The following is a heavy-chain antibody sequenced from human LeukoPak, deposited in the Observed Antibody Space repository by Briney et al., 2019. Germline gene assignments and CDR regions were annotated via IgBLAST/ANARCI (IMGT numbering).Heavy chain of an antibody. J-gene: IGHJ4*02. CDR3: ASYDSSGYYYDY. D-gene: IGHD3-22*01. V-gene: IGHV4-30-2*01. CDR2: IYHSGST. CDR1: GGSISSGGYS. Sequence: SSQTLSLTCAVSGGSISSGGYSWSWIRQPPGKGLEWIGYIYHSGSTYYNPSLKSRVTISVDRSKNQFSLKLSSVTAADTAVYYCASYDSSGYYYDYWGQGTLVTVSS.